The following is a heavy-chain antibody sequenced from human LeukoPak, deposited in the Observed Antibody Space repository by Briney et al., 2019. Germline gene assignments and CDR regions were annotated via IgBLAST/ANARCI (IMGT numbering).Heavy chain of an antibody. CDR1: GGSISSYY. V-gene: IGHV4-59*01. J-gene: IGHJ4*02. CDR2: IYYSGST. Sequence: SETLSLTCTVSGGSISSYYWSWIRQPPGKGLEWIGYIYYSGSTNYNPSLKSRVTISVDTSKNQFSLKLSSVTAADTAVYYCARVNYDYVWGSYRDFDYWGQGTLVTVSS. D-gene: IGHD3-16*02. CDR3: ARVNYDYVWGSYRDFDY.